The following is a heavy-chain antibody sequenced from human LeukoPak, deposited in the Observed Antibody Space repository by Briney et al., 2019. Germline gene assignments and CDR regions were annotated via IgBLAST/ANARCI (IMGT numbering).Heavy chain of an antibody. CDR1: GGTFSSYA. Sequence: EASVKVSCMASGGTFSSYAISWVRQAPGQGLEWMGGIIPIFGTANYAQKFQGRVTITTDESTSTAYMELSSLRSEDTAVYYCARVIAAAGTAPHWFDPWGQGTLVTVSS. CDR2: IIPIFGTA. V-gene: IGHV1-69*05. D-gene: IGHD6-13*01. CDR3: ARVIAAAGTAPHWFDP. J-gene: IGHJ5*02.